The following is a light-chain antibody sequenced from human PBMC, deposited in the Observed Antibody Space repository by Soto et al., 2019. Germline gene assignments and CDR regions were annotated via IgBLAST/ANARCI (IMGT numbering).Light chain of an antibody. J-gene: IGKJ5*01. CDR2: AAS. CDR1: QDISSW. V-gene: IGKV1-12*01. Sequence: DIQMTQSPSSVSASVGDRVTITCRASQDISSWLAWYQQKPRKAPKLLIYAASSLQSGVPSRFSGSGSGTDFTLTISSLQPEDFATYYCQQANSFPITFGQGTRLEIK. CDR3: QQANSFPIT.